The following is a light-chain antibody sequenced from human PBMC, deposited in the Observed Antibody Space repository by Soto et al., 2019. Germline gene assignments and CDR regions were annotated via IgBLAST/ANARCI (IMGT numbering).Light chain of an antibody. CDR2: EVT. CDR1: SSDVGAYNY. V-gene: IGLV2-8*01. CDR3: TSHAGTNNFPYV. Sequence: QSALTQPPSASGSPGQSVTISCTGTSSDVGAYNYVSWYQHRPGKAPKLMIYEVTKRPSGVPDRFSGAKSGNTASLTVSGLQAEDKADYYCTSHAGTNNFPYVFGTGTKVSVL. J-gene: IGLJ1*01.